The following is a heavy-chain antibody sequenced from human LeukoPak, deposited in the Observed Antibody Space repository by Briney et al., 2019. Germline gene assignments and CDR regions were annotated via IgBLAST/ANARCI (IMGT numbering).Heavy chain of an antibody. J-gene: IGHJ6*04. CDR2: INHSGRT. CDR1: GGSFSGYY. V-gene: IGHV4-34*01. D-gene: IGHD6-19*01. CDR3: ARDLRRAVAGYYYYYGMDV. Sequence: ASETLSLTCAVYGGSFSGYYWSWIRQPPGKGLEWIGEINHSGRTNYNPSLKSRVTISVDTSKNQFSLKLSSVTAADTAVYYCARDLRRAVAGYYYYYGMDVWGKGTAVSVSS.